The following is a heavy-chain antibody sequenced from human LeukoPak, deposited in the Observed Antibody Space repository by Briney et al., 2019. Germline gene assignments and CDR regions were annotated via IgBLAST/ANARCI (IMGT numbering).Heavy chain of an antibody. J-gene: IGHJ4*02. CDR3: ARHVGDYFDS. CDR2: IFYSGST. Sequence: SETLSLTCTVSGGSFSTYYWSWIRQPPGKGLEWIGYIFYSGSTNYNPSLKSRVTISVDTSKNQFSLKLTSVTAADTAFYYCARHVGDYFDSWGQGILVTVSS. V-gene: IGHV4-59*01. D-gene: IGHD1-26*01. CDR1: GGSFSTYY.